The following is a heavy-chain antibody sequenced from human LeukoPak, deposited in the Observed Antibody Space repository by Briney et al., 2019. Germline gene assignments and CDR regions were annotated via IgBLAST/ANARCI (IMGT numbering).Heavy chain of an antibody. J-gene: IGHJ5*02. D-gene: IGHD3-3*01. Sequence: SETLSLTCTVSGGSISSYYWSWIRQPPGKGLEWIGRIYTSGSTNYNPSLKSRVTISVDTSKNQFSLKLSSVTAADTAVHYCARHPCIILPGVLECKWFDTWGEGKLVTVSS. CDR2: IYTSGST. CDR3: ARHPCIILPGVLECKWFDT. CDR1: GGSISSYY. V-gene: IGHV4-4*07.